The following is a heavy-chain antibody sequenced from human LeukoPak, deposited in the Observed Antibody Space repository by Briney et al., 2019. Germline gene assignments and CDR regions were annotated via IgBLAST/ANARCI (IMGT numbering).Heavy chain of an antibody. CDR1: GFTFSSYW. D-gene: IGHD6-13*01. J-gene: IGHJ3*02. CDR2: INSDGSST. Sequence: KTGGSLRLSCAASGFTFSSYWMHWVRQAPGKGLVRVSRINSDGSSTSYADSVKGRFTISRDNAKNTLYLQMNSLRAEDTAVYYCARRGQQLAGNAFDIWGQGTMVTVSS. CDR3: ARRGQQLAGNAFDI. V-gene: IGHV3-74*01.